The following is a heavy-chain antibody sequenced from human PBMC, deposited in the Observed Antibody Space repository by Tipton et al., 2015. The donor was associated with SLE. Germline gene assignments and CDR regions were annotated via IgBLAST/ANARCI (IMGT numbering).Heavy chain of an antibody. Sequence: TLSLTCTVSGGVISAFYWGWTWQPAGKGLEWFGRIYTGGNTKYNPSLESRVTLSADASKAQFSLKLTSVTAADTAVYYCVVCSPSSCAYFDYWGQGRLVTVSS. CDR3: VVCSPSSCAYFDY. CDR2: IYTGGNT. CDR1: GGVISAFY. V-gene: IGHV4-4*07. D-gene: IGHD2-2*01. J-gene: IGHJ4*02.